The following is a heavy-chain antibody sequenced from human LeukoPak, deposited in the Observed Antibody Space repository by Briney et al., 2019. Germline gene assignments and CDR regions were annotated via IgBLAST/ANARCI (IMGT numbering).Heavy chain of an antibody. V-gene: IGHV3-9*01. D-gene: IGHD3-3*01. CDR2: ISRNSGSI. Sequence: GGPLRLLCAASGFTFDDYAMLWVRQASGGGVVGVSGISRNSGSIGYADSVKGRFTISRDNAKNSLYLQMNSLRAEDTALYYCAKVVEPDYDLHDAFDIWGQGTMVTVSS. J-gene: IGHJ3*02. CDR3: AKVVEPDYDLHDAFDI. CDR1: GFTFDDYA.